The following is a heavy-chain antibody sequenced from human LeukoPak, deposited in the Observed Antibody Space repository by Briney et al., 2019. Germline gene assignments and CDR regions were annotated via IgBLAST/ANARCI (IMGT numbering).Heavy chain of an antibody. CDR2: IYYTGTT. V-gene: IGHV4-31*03. CDR3: ARAAWRGSNSRDAFDI. CDR1: GGSISSGGDY. Sequence: SQTLSLTCTVSGGSISSGGDYWSLIRQHPGKGLEWIGYIYYTGTTYYNPSLKSRITISVDTSKNQFSPNLSSMTAADTAVYYCARAAWRGSNSRDAFDIWGQGTVVTVSS. D-gene: IGHD4/OR15-4a*01. J-gene: IGHJ3*02.